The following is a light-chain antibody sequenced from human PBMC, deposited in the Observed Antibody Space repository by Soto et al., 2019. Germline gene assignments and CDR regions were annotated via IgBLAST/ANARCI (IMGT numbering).Light chain of an antibody. Sequence: QSALTQPASVSASPGQSITISCTGTSSDVGSYNFVSWYQQYPGKAPKVMIYEASKRPSGVSNRFSASKSGNTASLTISGLQADDEADYYCVSYAGSDTYVFGTGTKVTVL. CDR1: SSDVGSYNF. V-gene: IGLV2-23*01. J-gene: IGLJ1*01. CDR2: EAS. CDR3: VSYAGSDTYV.